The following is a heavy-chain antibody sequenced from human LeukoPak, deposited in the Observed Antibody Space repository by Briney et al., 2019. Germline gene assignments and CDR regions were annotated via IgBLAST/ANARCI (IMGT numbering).Heavy chain of an antibody. V-gene: IGHV4-34*01. CDR3: VRHDGRGGATMGAFDS. CDR1: GGSFSGYY. J-gene: IGHJ5*01. CDR2: INHSGST. Sequence: SETLSLTCAVYGGSFSGYYWSWIRQPPGKGLEWIGEINHSGSTNYNPSLKSRVTISVDTSANHFSLQLNSVTAADTAVYYCVRHDGRGGATMGAFDSWGQGSLVTVSS. D-gene: IGHD5-12*01.